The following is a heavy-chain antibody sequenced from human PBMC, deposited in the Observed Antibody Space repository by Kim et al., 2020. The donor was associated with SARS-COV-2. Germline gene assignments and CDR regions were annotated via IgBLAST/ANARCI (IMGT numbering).Heavy chain of an antibody. CDR1: GFTFSSYE. Sequence: GGSLRLSCSASGFTFSSYEMNWVRQAPGKGLEWVSYISSSGGSIYYTDSVKGRFTISRDNAKNSLYLQMNSLRAEDTAVYYCARDQQWLGPQDYWGQGTLVTVSS. CDR3: ARDQQWLGPQDY. CDR2: ISSSGGSI. D-gene: IGHD6-19*01. J-gene: IGHJ4*02. V-gene: IGHV3-48*03.